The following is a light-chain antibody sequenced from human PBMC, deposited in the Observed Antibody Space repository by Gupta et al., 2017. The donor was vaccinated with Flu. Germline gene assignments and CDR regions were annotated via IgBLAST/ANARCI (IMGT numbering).Light chain of an antibody. CDR3: MRGTHPWT. CDR2: DVS. J-gene: IGKJ2*02. Sequence: DVVMTQSPLSLPVTLGQPASISCRSSQSLVYKDGNTYLNWFQQRPGQSPRRLIYDVSNRDSGVPDRFSGSGSGTDFTLKISRVEAEDVGMYYCMRGTHPWTFSQGTRLEI. CDR1: QSLVYKDGNTY. V-gene: IGKV2-30*01.